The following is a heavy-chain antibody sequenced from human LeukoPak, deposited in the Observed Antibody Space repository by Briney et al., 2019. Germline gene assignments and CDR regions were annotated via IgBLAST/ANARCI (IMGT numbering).Heavy chain of an antibody. J-gene: IGHJ4*02. D-gene: IGHD4-17*01. CDR2: ISSSSSYI. CDR3: AIDHDYGDYPDY. Sequence: GGSLRLSCAASGFTFSSYSMNWVRQAPGKGLEWVSSISSSSSYIYYADSVKGRFTISRDNAKNSLYLQMNSLRAEDTAVYYCAIDHDYGDYPDYWGQGSLVTVSS. CDR1: GFTFSSYS. V-gene: IGHV3-21*01.